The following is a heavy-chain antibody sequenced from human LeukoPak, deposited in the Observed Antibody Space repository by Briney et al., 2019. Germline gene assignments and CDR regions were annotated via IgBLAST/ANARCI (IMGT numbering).Heavy chain of an antibody. J-gene: IGHJ4*02. CDR3: ARGVRSTEYYFDY. D-gene: IGHD4-11*01. CDR2: INHSGST. CDR1: GGSFSGYY. Sequence: SETLSLTCAVYGGSFSGYYWSWIRQPPGKGLEWIGEINHSGSTNYNPSLQSRVTISVDTSKNQFSLKLSSVTAADTAVYYCARGVRSTEYYFDYWGQGTLVTVSS. V-gene: IGHV4-34*01.